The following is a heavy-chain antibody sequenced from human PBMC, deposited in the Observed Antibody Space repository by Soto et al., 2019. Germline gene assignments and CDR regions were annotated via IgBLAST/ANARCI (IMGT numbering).Heavy chain of an antibody. Sequence: QVNLVESGGGVVQPGRSLRLSCEASGFIFSDFGMHWVRQAPGKGLEWVAVISYDGNNKYYAQSVKGRFTISRDNSKNTLFLNMDSLRPEDTAVYHCVKGDLDTAVVNSPDAFDFWGPGTMVTAS. CDR3: VKGDLDTAVVNSPDAFDF. J-gene: IGHJ3*01. D-gene: IGHD5-18*01. CDR2: ISYDGNNK. V-gene: IGHV3-30*18. CDR1: GFIFSDFG.